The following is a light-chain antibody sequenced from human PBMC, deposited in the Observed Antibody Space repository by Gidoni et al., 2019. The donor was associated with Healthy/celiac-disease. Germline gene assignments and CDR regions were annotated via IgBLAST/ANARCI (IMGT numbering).Light chain of an antibody. CDR2: DAS. Sequence: EIVLTQSPATLSLSPGERATRSCRASQSVSSYFAWYQQKPGQAPRLLIYDASNRATGIPARFSGSGSGTDFTLTISSLEPEDFAVYYCQQRSNWPWTFGQXTKVEIK. CDR1: QSVSSY. CDR3: QQRSNWPWT. V-gene: IGKV3-11*01. J-gene: IGKJ1*01.